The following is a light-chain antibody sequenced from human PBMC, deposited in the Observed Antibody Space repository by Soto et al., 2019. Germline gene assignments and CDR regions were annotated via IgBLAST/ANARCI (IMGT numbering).Light chain of an antibody. V-gene: IGLV2-14*01. Sequence: QSALTQPASVSGSPGQSITISCTGTSSDVSGYNYVSWYQQHPGKAPKLMIYEVSNRPSGVSNRFSGSKSGNTASLTISGLQAEDEADYYCSSYTSSSTLGFGGGTKLTVL. CDR1: SSDVSGYNY. J-gene: IGLJ3*02. CDR3: SSYTSSSTLG. CDR2: EVS.